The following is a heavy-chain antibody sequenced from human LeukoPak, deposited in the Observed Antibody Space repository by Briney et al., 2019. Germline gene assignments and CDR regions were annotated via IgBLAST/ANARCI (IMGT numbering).Heavy chain of an antibody. CDR3: ARGGARGVMVDY. V-gene: IGHV4-59*01. D-gene: IGHD3-10*01. J-gene: IGHJ4*02. CDR1: GGSISGYY. CDR2: INYSGST. Sequence: SETLPLTCTVSGGSISGYYWSWIRQPPGKGLEWIGYINYSGSTNYNPSLKSRVTISVDTSKNQFSLKLSSVTAADTAVYYCARGGARGVMVDYWGQGTLVTVSS.